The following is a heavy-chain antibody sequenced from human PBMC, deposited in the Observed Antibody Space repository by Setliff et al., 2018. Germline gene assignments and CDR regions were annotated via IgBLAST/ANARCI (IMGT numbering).Heavy chain of an antibody. CDR2: IGTDGSGT. CDR1: GFTFSTYW. J-gene: IGHJ4*02. D-gene: IGHD3-3*01. Sequence: PGGSLRLSCAASGFTFSTYWMHWVRQVPGKGLVWVSRIGTDGSGTEYADSVKGRFTVSRDNAKNTLYLQMNRLRAEDTGVYYCARDLSGRSDYWGQGTLVTVSS. CDR3: ARDLSGRSDY. V-gene: IGHV3-74*03.